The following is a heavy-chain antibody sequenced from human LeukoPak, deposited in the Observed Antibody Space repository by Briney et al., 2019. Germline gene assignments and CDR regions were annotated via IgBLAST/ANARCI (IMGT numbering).Heavy chain of an antibody. D-gene: IGHD3-22*01. J-gene: IGHJ4*02. CDR1: GYTFTSYA. Sequence: ASVKVSCKASGYTFTSYAMNWVRQAPGQGLEWMGWINTNTGNPTYAQGFTGRFVFSLDTSVSTAYLQISSLKAEDTAVYYCARGIGYYYDSSGYYYVLDYWGQGTLVTVSS. CDR2: INTNTGNP. CDR3: ARGIGYYYDSSGYYYVLDY. V-gene: IGHV7-4-1*02.